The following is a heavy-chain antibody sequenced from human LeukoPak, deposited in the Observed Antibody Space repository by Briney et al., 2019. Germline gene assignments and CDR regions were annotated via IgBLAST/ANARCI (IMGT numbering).Heavy chain of an antibody. V-gene: IGHV4-59*12. D-gene: IGHD3-22*01. Sequence: SETLSLTCTVSGDSISSFYWSWIRQPPGKGLEWIGYIYYSGTTKYSPSLKSRVIISVDRSKNQFSLKLSSVTAADTAVYYCARAFYDSSGYYFDYWGQGTLVTVSS. J-gene: IGHJ4*02. CDR3: ARAFYDSSGYYFDY. CDR1: GDSISSFY. CDR2: IYYSGTT.